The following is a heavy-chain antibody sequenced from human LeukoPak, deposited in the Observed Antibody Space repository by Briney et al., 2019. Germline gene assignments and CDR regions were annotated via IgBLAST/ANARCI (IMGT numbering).Heavy chain of an antibody. Sequence: GGSLRLSCAASGFTVSSNYMSWVRQAPGKGLEWVSVIYSGGSTYYADSAKGRFTISRDNSKNTLYLQMNSLRTEDTAVYYCAREVTPYYFENWGQGTLVTVSS. CDR2: IYSGGST. J-gene: IGHJ4*02. V-gene: IGHV3-66*02. D-gene: IGHD4-23*01. CDR3: AREVTPYYFEN. CDR1: GFTVSSNY.